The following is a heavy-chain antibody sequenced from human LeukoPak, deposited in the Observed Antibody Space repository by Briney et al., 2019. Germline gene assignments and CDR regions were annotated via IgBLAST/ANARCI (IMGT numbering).Heavy chain of an antibody. Sequence: ASVKVSCKASGYTFTSYYMHLVRQARGQGLEWMGIISPSGGSTSYAQKFQGRVTMTRDTSTSTVYMELSSLKSEDTAVYYCARDYSYGYHFQHSGQGTLVTVSS. V-gene: IGHV1-46*01. J-gene: IGHJ1*01. CDR3: ARDYSYGYHFQH. CDR1: GYTFTSYY. CDR2: ISPSGGST. D-gene: IGHD5-18*01.